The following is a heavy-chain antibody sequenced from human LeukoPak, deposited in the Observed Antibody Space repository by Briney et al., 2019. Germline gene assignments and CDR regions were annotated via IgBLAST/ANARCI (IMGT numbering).Heavy chain of an antibody. Sequence: SVTVSCKASGRTFSSYAISWVRQAPGQGLEWMGVIIPIFGTANYAQKFQGRVTITADKSTSTAYMELSSLRSEDTAVYYCARDVRMVDTMGYWGQGTLVTVSS. D-gene: IGHD2-8*01. CDR3: ARDVRMVDTMGY. J-gene: IGHJ4*02. CDR1: GRTFSSYA. V-gene: IGHV1-69*06. CDR2: IIPIFGTA.